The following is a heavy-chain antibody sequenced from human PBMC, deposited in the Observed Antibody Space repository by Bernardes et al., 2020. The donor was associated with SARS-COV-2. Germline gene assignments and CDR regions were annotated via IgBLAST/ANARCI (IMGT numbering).Heavy chain of an antibody. Sequence: GGSLRLSRAASGFSFSSSWFHWVRQAPGKGLVWVSRINPDGSSTNYADSVKGRFTIYRDNAKNTLFLQMSSLRAEDTAMYYCARDLGYCTNGVCSPWGQGTLVTVS. CDR3: ARDLGYCTNGVCSP. D-gene: IGHD2-8*01. CDR1: GFSFSSSW. V-gene: IGHV3-74*01. J-gene: IGHJ5*02. CDR2: INPDGSST.